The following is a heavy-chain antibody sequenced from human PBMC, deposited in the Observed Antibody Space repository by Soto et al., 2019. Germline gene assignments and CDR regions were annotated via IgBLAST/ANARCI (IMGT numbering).Heavy chain of an antibody. CDR3: ARTPETRDWLDP. J-gene: IGHJ5*02. V-gene: IGHV4-59*02. CDR1: GASVSSYY. D-gene: IGHD1-7*01. Sequence: PSETLSLTCIVSGASVSSYYWSWVRQPPGKGLEWIGYIYYIGAYNYTPSLKSRVTISVDTSKNQFSLKLTSVTAADTAVYYCARTPETRDWLDPWGQGTLVTVSS. CDR2: IYYIGAY.